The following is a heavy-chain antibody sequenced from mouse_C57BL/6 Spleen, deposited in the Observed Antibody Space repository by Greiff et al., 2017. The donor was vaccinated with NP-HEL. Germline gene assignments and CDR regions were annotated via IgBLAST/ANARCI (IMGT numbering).Heavy chain of an antibody. V-gene: IGHV1-47*01. D-gene: IGHD1-1*01. CDR3: ARGYYYGSSYDAMDY. J-gene: IGHJ4*01. CDR1: GYTFTTYP. Sequence: QVQLKASGAELVKPGASVKMSCKASGYTFTTYPIEWMKQNHGKSLEWIGNFHPYNDDTKYNEKFKGKATLTVEKSSSTVYLELSRLTSDDSAVYYCARGYYYGSSYDAMDYWGQGTSVTVSS. CDR2: FHPYNDDT.